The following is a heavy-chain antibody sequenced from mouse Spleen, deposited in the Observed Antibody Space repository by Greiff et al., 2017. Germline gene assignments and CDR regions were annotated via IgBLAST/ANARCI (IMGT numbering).Heavy chain of an antibody. V-gene: IGHV1-66*01. D-gene: IGHD2-5*01. CDR1: GFNIKDYY. CDR2: IYPGSGNT. J-gene: IGHJ4*01. Sequence: VKLQESGAELVKPGASVKLSCTASGFNIKDYYIHWVKQRPGQGLEWIGWIYPGSGNTKYNEKFKGKATLTADTSSSTAYMQLSSLTSEDSAVYYCADSNHLYYAMDYWGQGTSVTVSS. CDR3: ADSNHLYYAMDY.